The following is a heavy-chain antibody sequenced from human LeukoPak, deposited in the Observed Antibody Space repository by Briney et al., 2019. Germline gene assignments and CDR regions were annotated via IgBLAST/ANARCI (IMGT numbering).Heavy chain of an antibody. Sequence: GGSLRLSCAASGFTFSSYGMHWVRQAPGKGLEWVAVIWYDGSNKYYADSVKGRFTISRDNSKNTLYLQMNSLRAEDTAVYYCVRDELIYGDYATTFDYWGQGTLVTVSS. J-gene: IGHJ4*02. D-gene: IGHD4-17*01. CDR1: GFTFSSYG. V-gene: IGHV3-33*01. CDR3: VRDELIYGDYATTFDY. CDR2: IWYDGSNK.